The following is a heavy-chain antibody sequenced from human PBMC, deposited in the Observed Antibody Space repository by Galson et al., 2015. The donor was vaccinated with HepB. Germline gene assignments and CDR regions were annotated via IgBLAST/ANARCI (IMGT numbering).Heavy chain of an antibody. CDR3: ARRALTLRVNTSSRKGDFDY. CDR2: INPNSGGT. Sequence: SLKVSCTASGYTFTGYSMHWVRQAPGQGLEWMGWINPNSGGTNYAQTLQGRVTMTRDTSISTAYMELNRLRSDDTAVYYCARRALTLRVNTSSRKGDFDYWGQGTLVTVSS. CDR1: GYTFTGYS. D-gene: IGHD4-17*01. J-gene: IGHJ4*02. V-gene: IGHV1-2*02.